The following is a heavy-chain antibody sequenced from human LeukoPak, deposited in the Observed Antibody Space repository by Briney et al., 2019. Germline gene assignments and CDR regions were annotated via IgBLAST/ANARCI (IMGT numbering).Heavy chain of an antibody. V-gene: IGHV3-53*01. CDR1: GITVSSNY. CDR3: AKNYYGMDV. CDR2: IYGGDNT. Sequence: GGSLRLSCAASGITVSSNYMSWVRQAPRKGLEWVSVIYGGDNTYYAGSVKGRFITSRDKSKNTLYLQMNSLRAEDTAVYYCAKNYYGMDVWGQGTTVIVS. J-gene: IGHJ6*02.